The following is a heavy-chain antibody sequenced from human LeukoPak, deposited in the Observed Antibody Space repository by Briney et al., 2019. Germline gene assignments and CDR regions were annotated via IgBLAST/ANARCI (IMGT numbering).Heavy chain of an antibody. Sequence: GKSLRPSCAASGFTLNNYGIDWARQAPGRGLEWLAVISYDGRNIHYPASVKGRFTISRDISTDTLWLQMDSLRTEDTAVYYCAKGPLRGTAAAIDYWGQGTLVTVSS. CDR2: ISYDGRNI. D-gene: IGHD2-2*01. CDR1: GFTLNNYG. J-gene: IGHJ4*02. CDR3: AKGPLRGTAAAIDY. V-gene: IGHV3-30*18.